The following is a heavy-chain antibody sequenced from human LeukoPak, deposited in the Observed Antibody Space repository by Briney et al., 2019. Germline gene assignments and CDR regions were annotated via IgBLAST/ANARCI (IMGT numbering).Heavy chain of an antibody. D-gene: IGHD3-10*02. CDR3: ATDLVRGPSSPH. V-gene: IGHV1-24*01. CDR2: FDPEDGET. CDR1: GYTLTELS. J-gene: IGHJ4*02. Sequence: ASVKVSCKVSGYTLTELSIHWVRQAPGKGLEWMGGFDPEDGETIYAQKFQGRVTMTEDTSTDTAYMELSSLRSEDTAVYYCATDLVRGPSSPHWGQGTLVTVSS.